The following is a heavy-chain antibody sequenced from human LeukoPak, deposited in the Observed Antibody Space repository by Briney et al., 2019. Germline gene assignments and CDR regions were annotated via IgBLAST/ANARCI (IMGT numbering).Heavy chain of an antibody. Sequence: ASVKVSCKASGYTFTSYDINWVRQATGQGLEWMGWMNPDSGATGYEQKFQGRVTMTRDTSISTAYLELTSLTSEDTAVYYCAKSEMGGGVKFDYWGHGTLVTVSS. J-gene: IGHJ4*01. CDR3: AKSEMGGGVKFDY. D-gene: IGHD3-16*01. CDR1: GYTFTSYD. V-gene: IGHV1-8*01. CDR2: MNPDSGAT.